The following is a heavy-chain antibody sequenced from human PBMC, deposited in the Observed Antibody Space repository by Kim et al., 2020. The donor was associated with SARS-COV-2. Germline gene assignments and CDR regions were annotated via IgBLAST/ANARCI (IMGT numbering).Heavy chain of an antibody. CDR3: ARGVITPRGYYYGMDV. Sequence: SETLSLTCAVYGGSFSGYYWSWIRQPPGKGLEWIGEINHSGSTNYNPSLKSRVTISVDTSKNQFSLKLSSVTAADTAVYYCARGVITPRGYYYGMDVWGQGTTVTVSS. J-gene: IGHJ6*02. CDR1: GGSFSGYY. CDR2: INHSGST. V-gene: IGHV4-34*01. D-gene: IGHD3-16*01.